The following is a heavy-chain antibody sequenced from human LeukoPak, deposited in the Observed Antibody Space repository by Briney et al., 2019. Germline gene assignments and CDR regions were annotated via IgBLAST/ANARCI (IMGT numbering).Heavy chain of an antibody. CDR2: TYDSGST. CDR3: ARGLDYYDSSGYYGPSTPDY. V-gene: IGHV4-59*01. CDR1: GGSISSYY. Sequence: PSETLSLTCTVSGGSISSYYWSWIRQPPGKGLEWIGNTYDSGSTNYNPSLKSRVTISVDTSKNQFSLKLSSVTAADTAVYYCARGLDYYDSSGYYGPSTPDYWGQGTLVTVSS. J-gene: IGHJ4*02. D-gene: IGHD3-22*01.